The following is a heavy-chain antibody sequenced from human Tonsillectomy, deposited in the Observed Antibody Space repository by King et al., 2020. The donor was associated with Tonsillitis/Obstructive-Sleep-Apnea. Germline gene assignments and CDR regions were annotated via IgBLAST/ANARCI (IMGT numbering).Heavy chain of an antibody. Sequence: VQLVESGAEVKKPGASVKVSCKASGYTFTSYYMHWVRQAPGQGLEWMGIINPSGGSTSYAQKFQGRVTMTRDTSTSTVYMELSSLRSEDTAVYYCASGSPFWSGYLGFDPWGQGTLVTVSS. CDR2: INPSGGST. V-gene: IGHV1-46*01. CDR1: GYTFTSYY. D-gene: IGHD3-3*01. J-gene: IGHJ5*02. CDR3: ASGSPFWSGYLGFDP.